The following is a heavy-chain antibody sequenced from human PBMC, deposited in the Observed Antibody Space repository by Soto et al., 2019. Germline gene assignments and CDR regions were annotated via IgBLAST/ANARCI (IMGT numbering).Heavy chain of an antibody. CDR2: ISYDGSNK. J-gene: IGHJ3*02. CDR3: ANPLAGVATVESDAFDI. D-gene: IGHD5-12*01. V-gene: IGHV3-30*18. Sequence: QVQLVESGGGVVQPGRSLRLSCAASGFTFSSYGMHWVRQAPGKGLEWVAVISYDGSNKYYADSVKGRFTISRDNSKNTLYLQMNSLRAEDTAVYYCANPLAGVATVESDAFDIWGQGTMVTVSS. CDR1: GFTFSSYG.